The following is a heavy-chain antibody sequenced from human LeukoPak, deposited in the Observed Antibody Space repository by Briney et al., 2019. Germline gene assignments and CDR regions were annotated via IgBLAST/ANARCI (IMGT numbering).Heavy chain of an antibody. CDR3: ARFYYDSRGYWYYFDY. CDR2: IYYSGST. D-gene: IGHD3-22*01. V-gene: IGHV4-59*08. CDR1: GGSITCDY. J-gene: IGHJ4*02. Sequence: PSETLSLTCTVSGGSITCDYWSCIRQPPGKGLEWIGYIYYSGSTSYDPSLKSRVTISGDSSKKQFSLKLSSVTAADTAVYYCARFYYDSRGYWYYFDYWGQGTLVTVSS.